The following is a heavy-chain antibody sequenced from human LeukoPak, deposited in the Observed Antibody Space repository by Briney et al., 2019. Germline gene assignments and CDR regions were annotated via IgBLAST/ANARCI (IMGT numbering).Heavy chain of an antibody. V-gene: IGHV1-18*01. CDR2: ISAYNGNT. D-gene: IGHD3-22*01. CDR3: ARDLSYFDTSGFFDSGDWFDP. CDR1: GYTFTGYG. Sequence: ASVKVSCKASGYTFTGYGISWVRQAPGQGLEWMGWISAYNGNTNYAQKLQGRVTMTTDTSTSTAYLELRSLRSDDTAVYYRARDLSYFDTSGFFDSGDWFDPWGQGTLVTVSS. J-gene: IGHJ5*02.